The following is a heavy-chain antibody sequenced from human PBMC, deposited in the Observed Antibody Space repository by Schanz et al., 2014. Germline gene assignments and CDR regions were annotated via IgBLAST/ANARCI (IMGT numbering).Heavy chain of an antibody. CDR3: ARDTAQSCIGPSCFEYFQH. J-gene: IGHJ1*01. CDR1: GFTVNNYA. V-gene: IGHV3-9*01. Sequence: EVQLLESGGGLVQPGGSLRLSCTVSGFTVNNYAMHWVRQAPGKGLEWVSGMSWNAGSLGYGDSVKGRFTISRDKAKNSLYLQMNSLRAEDTALYYCARDTAQSCIGPSCFEYFQHWGQGALVTDSS. CDR2: MSWNAGSL. D-gene: IGHD2-2*01.